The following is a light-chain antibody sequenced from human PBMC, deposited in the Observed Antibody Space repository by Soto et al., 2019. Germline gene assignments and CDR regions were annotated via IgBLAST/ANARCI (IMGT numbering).Light chain of an antibody. J-gene: IGLJ3*02. CDR1: SGSIASNY. CDR2: EDN. CDR3: QSYDSDNQV. V-gene: IGLV6-57*01. Sequence: NFMLTQPHSVSESPGKTVTISCTRSSGSIASNYVQWYQQRPGSSPTTVIYEDNQRPSGVPDRFSGSIDSSSNSASLTISGLKTEDEADYYCQSYDSDNQVFGGGTKLTDL.